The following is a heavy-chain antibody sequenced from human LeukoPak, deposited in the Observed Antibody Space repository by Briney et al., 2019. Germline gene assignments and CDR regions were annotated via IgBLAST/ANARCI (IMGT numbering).Heavy chain of an antibody. V-gene: IGHV3-30-3*01. CDR3: AREYQLLAGIDY. CDR2: ISYDGSNK. Sequence: PGGSLRLSCAASGFTFSSYAMHWVRQAPGKGLEWVAVISYDGSNKYYADSVKGRFTISRDNSKNTLYLQMNSRRAEDTAVYYCAREYQLLAGIDYWGQGTLVTVSS. J-gene: IGHJ4*02. D-gene: IGHD2-2*01. CDR1: GFTFSSYA.